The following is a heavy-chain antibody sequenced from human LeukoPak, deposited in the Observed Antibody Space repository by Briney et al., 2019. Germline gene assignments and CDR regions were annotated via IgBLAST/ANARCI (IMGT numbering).Heavy chain of an antibody. D-gene: IGHD3-3*01. CDR1: GGSFSGYY. CDR2: INHSGST. Sequence: SETLSLTCAVYGGSFSGYYWSCIRQPPGKGLEWIGEINHSGSTNYNPSLKSRVTISVDTSKNQFSLKLSSVTAADTAVYYCARGRLGRTYYDFWSGYGDYWGQGTLVTASS. CDR3: ARGRLGRTYYDFWSGYGDY. J-gene: IGHJ4*02. V-gene: IGHV4-34*01.